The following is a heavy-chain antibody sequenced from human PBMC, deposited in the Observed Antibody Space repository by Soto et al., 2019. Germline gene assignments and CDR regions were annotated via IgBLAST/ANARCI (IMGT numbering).Heavy chain of an antibody. V-gene: IGHV4-39*01. Sequence: PSETLSLTCTVSGGSISSSSCYWGWIRQPPGKGLEWIGSIYYSGSTYYNPSLKSRVTISVDTSKNQFSLKLSSVTAADTAVYYCASIPYSSSWSGAYYYYYMDVWGKGTTVTVSS. CDR3: ASIPYSSSWSGAYYYYYMDV. J-gene: IGHJ6*03. CDR1: GGSISSSSCY. D-gene: IGHD6-13*01. CDR2: IYYSGST.